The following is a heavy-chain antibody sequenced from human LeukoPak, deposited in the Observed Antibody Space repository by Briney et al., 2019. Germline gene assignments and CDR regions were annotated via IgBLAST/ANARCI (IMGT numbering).Heavy chain of an antibody. CDR2: LSHSGSS. Sequence: SETLSLTCTVSSYSISSGYYWDWIRQPPGKGLEWIGTLSHSGSSYYNPSLKSRVTISVDTSKNQFSLNLSSVTAADTAVFARSWFGEYGGGAFDIWGQGTMVTVSS. V-gene: IGHV4-38-2*02. CDR1: SYSISSGYY. J-gene: IGHJ3*02. D-gene: IGHD3-10*01. CDR3: SWFGEYGGGAFDI.